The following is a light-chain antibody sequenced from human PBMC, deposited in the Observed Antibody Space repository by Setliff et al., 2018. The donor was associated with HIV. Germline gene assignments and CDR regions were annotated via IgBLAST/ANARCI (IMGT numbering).Light chain of an antibody. CDR3: CSFTSSNTYV. V-gene: IGLV2-14*03. CDR1: SRDVGGGSNY. CDR2: DAN. J-gene: IGLJ1*01. Sequence: QSALTQPASVSGSPGQSITMSCTGTSRDVGGGSNYVSWFQQHPGKAPKLIIFDANKRPSGVSDRFSASKSGNTASLTISGLQADDEADYYCCSFTSSNTYVFGTGTKVTVL.